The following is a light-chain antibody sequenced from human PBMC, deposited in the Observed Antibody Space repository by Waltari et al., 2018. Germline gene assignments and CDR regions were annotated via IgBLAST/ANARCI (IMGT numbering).Light chain of an antibody. CDR1: SSKLVINT. Sequence: QSVLTQPPSASGTPGQRVTIPCSGISSKLVINTVNWYQQLPGTAPKLLIYRNNQRPSGVPDRFSGSKSGTSASLAISGLQSEDEADYYCAVWDDSLNGWVFGGGTKLTVL. CDR3: AVWDDSLNGWV. CDR2: RNN. V-gene: IGLV1-44*01. J-gene: IGLJ3*02.